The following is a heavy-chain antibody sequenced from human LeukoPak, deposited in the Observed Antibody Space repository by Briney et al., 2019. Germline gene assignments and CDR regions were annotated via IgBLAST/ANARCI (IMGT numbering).Heavy chain of an antibody. CDR1: GGSISSYY. D-gene: IGHD3-10*01. V-gene: IGHV4-59*08. Sequence: ASETLSLTCTVSGGSISSYYWSWIRQPPGKGLEWIGYIYYSGSTNYNPSLKSRVTISVDTSKNQFSLKLTSVTAADTAVYYCVSAKFLVRGVSWFDPWGQGTLVTVSS. CDR2: IYYSGST. CDR3: VSAKFLVRGVSWFDP. J-gene: IGHJ5*02.